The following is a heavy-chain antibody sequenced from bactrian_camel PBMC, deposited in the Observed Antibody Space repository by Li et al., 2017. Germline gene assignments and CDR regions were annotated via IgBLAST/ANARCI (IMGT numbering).Heavy chain of an antibody. CDR2: IRRDGDE. Sequence: DVQLVESGGGSVQAGGSLRLSCAHSGYTSSRHCMGWFRQAPGKAREGIAGIRRDGDEYYADSVKGRFTISQDNAKNIIYLQMNSLTPDDTAMYYCAAGTRIIVGDYCDGITAWGQGTQVTVS. V-gene: IGHV3S31*01. CDR1: GYTSSRHC. CDR3: AAGTRIIVGDYCDGITA. D-gene: IGHD4*01. J-gene: IGHJ6*01.